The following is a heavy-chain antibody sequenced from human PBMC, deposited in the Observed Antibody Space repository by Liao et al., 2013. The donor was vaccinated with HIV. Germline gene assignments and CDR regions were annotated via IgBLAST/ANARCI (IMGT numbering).Heavy chain of an antibody. CDR3: ARGPYYYGSGHVPYYYYMDV. CDR1: GGSISSGSYY. Sequence: QVQLQESGPGLVKPSQTLSLTCTVSGGSISSGSYYWSWIRQPAGKGLEWIGRIYTSGSTNYNPSLKSRVTISVDTSKNQFSLKLSSVTAADTAVYYCARGPYYYGSGHVPYYYYMDVWGKGTTVTVSS. V-gene: IGHV4-61*02. D-gene: IGHD3-10*01. CDR2: IYTSGST. J-gene: IGHJ6*03.